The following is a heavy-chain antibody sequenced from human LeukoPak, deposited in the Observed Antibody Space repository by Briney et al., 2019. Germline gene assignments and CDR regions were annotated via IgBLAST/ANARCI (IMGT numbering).Heavy chain of an antibody. D-gene: IGHD5-24*01. Sequence: SETLSLTCTVSGGSITSYYWSWIRQPPGKGLECIGYIYYSGSTYYNPSLKSRVTISVDTSKNQFSLKLSSVTAADTAVYYCARVRRDGYNSPDYWGQGTLVTVSS. CDR3: ARVRRDGYNSPDY. V-gene: IGHV4-59*01. CDR2: IYYSGST. CDR1: GGSITSYY. J-gene: IGHJ4*02.